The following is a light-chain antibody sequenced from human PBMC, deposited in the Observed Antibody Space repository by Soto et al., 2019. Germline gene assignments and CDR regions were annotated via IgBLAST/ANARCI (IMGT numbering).Light chain of an antibody. CDR3: SSYAGSNNLV. J-gene: IGLJ2*01. CDR1: SSDVGGYNF. Sequence: QSALSPPPSASGSRGQSVTISCTGTSSDVGGYNFVSWYQQHPGKAPKVMIYEVSKRPSGVPDRFSGSKSGNTASLTVSGLQAEDEAHYYCSSYAGSNNLVFGGGTKLTVL. CDR2: EVS. V-gene: IGLV2-8*01.